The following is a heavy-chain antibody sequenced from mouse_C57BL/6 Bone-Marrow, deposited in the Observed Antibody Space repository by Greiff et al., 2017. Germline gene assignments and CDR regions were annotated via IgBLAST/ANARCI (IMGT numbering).Heavy chain of an antibody. J-gene: IGHJ4*01. V-gene: IGHV1-19*01. CDR2: INPYNGGT. CDR3: ARGLRAMDY. Sequence: VQLQQSGPVLVKPGASVKMSCKASGYTFTDYYMNWVKQSHGKSLEWIGVINPYNGGTSYNQKFKGKATLTVDKSSSTAYMELNSLTSEDSAVYYCARGLRAMDYWGQGTSVTVSS. CDR1: GYTFTDYY. D-gene: IGHD2-2*01.